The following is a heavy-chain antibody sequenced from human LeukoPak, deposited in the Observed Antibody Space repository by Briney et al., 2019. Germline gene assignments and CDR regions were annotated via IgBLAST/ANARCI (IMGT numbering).Heavy chain of an antibody. D-gene: IGHD1-26*01. J-gene: IGHJ5*02. Sequence: ASVKVSCKASGGTFSSYAISWVRQAPGQGLEWMGWINPNSGGTNYAQKFQGRVTMTRDTSISTAYMELSRLRSDDTAVYYCARDLTVGAEPWGQGTLVTVSS. V-gene: IGHV1-2*02. CDR1: GGTFSSYA. CDR3: ARDLTVGAEP. CDR2: INPNSGGT.